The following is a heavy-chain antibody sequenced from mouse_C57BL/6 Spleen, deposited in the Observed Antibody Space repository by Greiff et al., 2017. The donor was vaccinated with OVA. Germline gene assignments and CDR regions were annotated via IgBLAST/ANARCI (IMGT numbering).Heavy chain of an antibody. D-gene: IGHD2-14*01. CDR3: ARHGGTPPFDY. J-gene: IGHJ2*01. CDR2: ISSGGSYT. Sequence: EVQGVESGGDLVKPGGSLKLSCAASGFTFSSYGMSWVRQTPDKRLEWVATISSGGSYTYYPASVKGRFTISRDNAKNTLYLQMSSLKSEDTAMYYCARHGGTPPFDYWGQGTTLTVSS. V-gene: IGHV5-6*01. CDR1: GFTFSSYG.